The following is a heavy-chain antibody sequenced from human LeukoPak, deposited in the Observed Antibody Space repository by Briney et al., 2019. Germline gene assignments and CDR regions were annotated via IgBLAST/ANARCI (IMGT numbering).Heavy chain of an antibody. CDR2: INPSGGST. CDR1: GYTFTSYY. D-gene: IGHD4-17*01. V-gene: IGHV1-46*01. Sequence: ASVKVSCKGSGYTFTSYYMHWGRQAPGQGLEWVGIINPSGGSTSYAQKFQGRVTMTRDTSTSTVYMELSSLRSEDTAVYYCARASSGGDYVWYFDYWGQGTLVTVSS. J-gene: IGHJ4*02. CDR3: ARASSGGDYVWYFDY.